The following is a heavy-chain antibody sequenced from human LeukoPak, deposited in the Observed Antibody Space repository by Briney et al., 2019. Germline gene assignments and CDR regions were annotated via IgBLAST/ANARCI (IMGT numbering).Heavy chain of an antibody. CDR3: AGDSSSGYYMDV. V-gene: IGHV3-30-3*01. CDR2: ISYDGSNK. Sequence: PGGSLRLSCAASGFTFSSYAMHWVRQAPGKGLEWVAVISYDGSNKYYADSVKGRFTISRDNSKNTLYLQMNSLRAEDTAVYYCAGDSSSGYYMDVWGKGTTVTVSS. CDR1: GFTFSSYA. D-gene: IGHD6-6*01. J-gene: IGHJ6*03.